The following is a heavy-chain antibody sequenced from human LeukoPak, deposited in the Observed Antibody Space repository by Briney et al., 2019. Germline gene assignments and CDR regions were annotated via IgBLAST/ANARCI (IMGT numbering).Heavy chain of an antibody. V-gene: IGHV3-21*01. D-gene: IGHD3-3*01. J-gene: IGHJ3*02. CDR3: ASRETIFGVVGAFDI. Sequence: GGSLRLSCEASGFTFSRYRMTWVRQAPGKGLEWVSSISSSSSFIYYADSVKGRFTISRDNAKNSLYLQMNSLRAEDTAVYYCASRETIFGVVGAFDIWGQGTMVTVSS. CDR2: ISSSSSFI. CDR1: GFTFSRYR.